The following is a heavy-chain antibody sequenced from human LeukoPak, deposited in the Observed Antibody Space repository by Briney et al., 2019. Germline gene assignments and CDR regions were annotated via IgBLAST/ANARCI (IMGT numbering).Heavy chain of an antibody. CDR1: GFTFSSYW. D-gene: IGHD2-15*01. V-gene: IGHV3-74*01. CDR3: ARDQGDIVVAGYYGMDV. Sequence: PGGSLRLSCAASGFTFSSYWMHWVRQAPGKGLVWVSRIKSDGSSTSYADSVKGRFTISRDNAKNTLYLQMNSLRAEDTAVYYCARDQGDIVVAGYYGMDVWGQGTTVTVSS. J-gene: IGHJ6*02. CDR2: IKSDGSST.